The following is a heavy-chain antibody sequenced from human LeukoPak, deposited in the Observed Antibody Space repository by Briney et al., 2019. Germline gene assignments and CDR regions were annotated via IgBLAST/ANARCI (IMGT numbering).Heavy chain of an antibody. Sequence: NPSETLSLTCTVSGGSISSGSYYWSWIRQPAGKGLEWIGRIYTSGSTNYNPSLKSRVTISVDTSKNQFSLKLSSVTAADTAVYYCARERPESILLWFGELGPGYYYMDVWGKGTTVTISS. CDR2: IYTSGST. CDR1: GGSISSGSYY. V-gene: IGHV4-61*02. CDR3: ARERPESILLWFGELGPGYYYMDV. D-gene: IGHD3-10*01. J-gene: IGHJ6*03.